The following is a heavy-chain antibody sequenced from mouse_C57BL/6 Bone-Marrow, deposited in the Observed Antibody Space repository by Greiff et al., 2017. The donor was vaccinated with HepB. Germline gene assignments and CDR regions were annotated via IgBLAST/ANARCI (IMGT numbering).Heavy chain of an antibody. D-gene: IGHD2-14*01. CDR3: AREVRRGGAWFAY. Sequence: EVQLQESGGGLVKPGGSLKLSCAASGFTFSSYAMSWVRQTPEKRLEWVATISDGGSYTYYPDNVKGRFTISRDNAKNNLYLQMSHLKSEDTAMYYCAREVRRGGAWFAYWGQGTLVTVSA. V-gene: IGHV5-4*01. CDR2: ISDGGSYT. J-gene: IGHJ3*01. CDR1: GFTFSSYA.